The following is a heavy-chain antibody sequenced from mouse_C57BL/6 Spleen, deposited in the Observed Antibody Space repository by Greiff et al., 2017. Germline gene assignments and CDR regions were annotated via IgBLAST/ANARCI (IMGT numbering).Heavy chain of an antibody. Sequence: QVTLKESGPELVKPGASVKISCKASGYAFSSSWMNWVKQRPGKGLEWIGRIYPGDGDTNYNGKFKGKATLTADKSSSTAYMQLSSLTSEDSAVYFCARWAMDYWGQGTSVTVSS. CDR1: GYAFSSSW. CDR2: IYPGDGDT. CDR3: ARWAMDY. J-gene: IGHJ4*01. V-gene: IGHV1-82*01.